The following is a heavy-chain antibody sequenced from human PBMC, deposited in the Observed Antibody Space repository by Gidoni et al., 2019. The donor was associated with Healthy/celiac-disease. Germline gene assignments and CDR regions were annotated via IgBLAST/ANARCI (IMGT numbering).Heavy chain of an antibody. Sequence: QVQLVESGGGVVQPGRSLRLSCAASGFTFSSYAMHWVRQAPGKGLEWVAVISYDGSNKYYADSVKGRFTISRDNSKNTLYLQMNSLRAEDTAVYYCARDRLGGNIVVVVAATPDYWGQGTLVTVSS. D-gene: IGHD2-15*01. CDR3: ARDRLGGNIVVVVAATPDY. V-gene: IGHV3-30*01. CDR2: ISYDGSNK. CDR1: GFTFSSYA. J-gene: IGHJ4*02.